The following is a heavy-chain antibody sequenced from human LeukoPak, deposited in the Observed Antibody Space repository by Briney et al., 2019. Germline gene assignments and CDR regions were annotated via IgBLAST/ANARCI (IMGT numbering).Heavy chain of an antibody. V-gene: IGHV1-18*01. D-gene: IGHD1-1*01. CDR3: ARDGNDVMDY. CDR1: GGTFSSCA. CDR2: ISGYNDNA. J-gene: IGHJ4*02. Sequence: ASVKVSCKASGGTFSSCAISWVRQAPGQGLEWVGWISGYNDNAHYAQKLQGRVTMTRETSTSTVYMELRSLSSDDTAIYYCARDGNDVMDYWGQGTLVTVSS.